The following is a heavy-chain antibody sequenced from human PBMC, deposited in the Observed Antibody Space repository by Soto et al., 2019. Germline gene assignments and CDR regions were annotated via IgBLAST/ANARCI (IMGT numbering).Heavy chain of an antibody. CDR1: GFTFSSYA. J-gene: IGHJ4*02. D-gene: IGHD2-15*01. V-gene: IGHV3-23*01. CDR3: AKGGGGNCYSRFDS. Sequence: EAQLLASGGNLVQPGESLRLSCAASGFTFSSYAMTWVRQAPGRGLEWVSSISNSGDSMYYADSVRGRFTISRDNSRNTLYLQMNSLRAEDTAVYYCAKGGGGNCYSRFDSWGQGTLVTVSS. CDR2: ISNSGDSM.